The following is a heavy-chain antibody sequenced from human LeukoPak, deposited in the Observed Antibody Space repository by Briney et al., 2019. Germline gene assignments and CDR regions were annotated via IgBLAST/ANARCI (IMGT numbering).Heavy chain of an antibody. V-gene: IGHV4-34*01. CDR2: INHSGST. D-gene: IGHD3-22*01. J-gene: IGHJ4*02. CDR3: ARAYHPRYYYDSSGYYYYFAY. Sequence: SETLSLTCAVYGGSFSGYYWSWIRQPPGKGLEWIGEINHSGSTNYNPSLKSRVTISVDTSKSQFSLKLSSVTAADTAVYYCARAYHPRYYYDSSGYYYYFAYWGQGTLVAVSS. CDR1: GGSFSGYY.